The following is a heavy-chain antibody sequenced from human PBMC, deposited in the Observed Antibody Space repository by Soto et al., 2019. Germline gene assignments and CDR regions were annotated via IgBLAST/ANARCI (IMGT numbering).Heavy chain of an antibody. CDR3: ASEADSAFHTHHSIDNWFDP. V-gene: IGHV1-69*01. CDR2: ILPIFGTA. CDR1: GGTFSSYA. D-gene: IGHD3-22*01. J-gene: IGHJ5*02. Sequence: QVQLVQSGAEVKKTGSSVKVSCKASGGTFSSYAISWVRQAPGQGLEWMGGILPIFGTANYAQKFQDRVTITADESTSTAYMELSSLIPEDTAVYYCASEADSAFHTHHSIDNWFDPWGQGTLVTVSS.